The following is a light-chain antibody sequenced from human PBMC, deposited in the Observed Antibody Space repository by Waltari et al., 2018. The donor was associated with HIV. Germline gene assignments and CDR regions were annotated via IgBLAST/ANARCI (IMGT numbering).Light chain of an antibody. CDR1: QSVLYSSNNKNY. CDR3: HQYFSTPFT. Sequence: DIVMTQSPDSLAVSLGERATINCKSSQSVLYSSNNKNYLAWYQQKLGQPPKLLIYWASTRESGVPDRFSGSGSGTNFTLTISSLQTEDVAVYYCHQYFSTPFTFGPGTKVDIK. J-gene: IGKJ3*01. V-gene: IGKV4-1*01. CDR2: WAS.